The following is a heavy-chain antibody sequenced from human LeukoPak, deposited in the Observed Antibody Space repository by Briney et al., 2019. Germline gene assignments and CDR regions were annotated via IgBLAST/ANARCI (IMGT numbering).Heavy chain of an antibody. J-gene: IGHJ4*02. Sequence: PGGSLRLSCAASGFTFSSYGMHWVRQAPGKGLEWVAVIWYDGSNKYYADSVKGRFTISRDNSTNTLFLQMNSLRAEDTAVYYCARDRGGPGRAGYFVDWGQGILVTVSS. CDR2: IWYDGSNK. D-gene: IGHD5-24*01. CDR3: ARDRGGPGRAGYFVD. V-gene: IGHV3-33*02. CDR1: GFTFSSYG.